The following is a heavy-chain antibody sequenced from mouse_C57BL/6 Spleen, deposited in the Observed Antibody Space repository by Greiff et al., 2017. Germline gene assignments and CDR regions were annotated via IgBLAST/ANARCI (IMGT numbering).Heavy chain of an antibody. D-gene: IGHD2-1*01. V-gene: IGHV1-69*01. CDR3: ARSRDYGNYWFAY. CDR1: GYTFTSYW. J-gene: IGHJ3*01. Sequence: QVQLQQPGAELVMPGASVKLSCKASGYTFTSYWMHWVKQRPGQGLEWIGEIDPSDSYTNYNQKFKGKSTLTVDKSSSTAYMQLSSLTSEDSAVYYCARSRDYGNYWFAYWGQGTLVTVSA. CDR2: IDPSDSYT.